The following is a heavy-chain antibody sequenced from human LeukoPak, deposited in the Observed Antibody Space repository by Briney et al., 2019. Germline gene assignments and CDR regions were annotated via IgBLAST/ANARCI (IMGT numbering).Heavy chain of an antibody. V-gene: IGHV5-51*01. CDR1: GYSFTSYW. D-gene: IGHD3-22*01. Sequence: PGESLKISCKGSGYSFTSYWIGWVRQMPGKGLEWMGIIYPGDSDTRYSPSFQGQVTISADKSISTAYLQWSSLKASDTAMYYCARQVSYYGSSGYYLYYFDYWGQGTLVTVSS. J-gene: IGHJ4*02. CDR3: ARQVSYYGSSGYYLYYFDY. CDR2: IYPGDSDT.